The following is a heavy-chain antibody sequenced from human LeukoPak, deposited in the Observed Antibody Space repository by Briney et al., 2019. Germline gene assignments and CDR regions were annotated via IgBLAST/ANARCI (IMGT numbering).Heavy chain of an antibody. J-gene: IGHJ3*02. CDR2: ITSSSTTI. CDR3: ARDVGQDAFDI. V-gene: IGHV3-48*04. Sequence: GGSLRLSCAASGFTFSSYNMNWVRQAPGKGLEWLSYITSSSTTIDYADSVKGRFTISRDNAKNSLYLQMNSLRAEDTAVYYCARDVGQDAFDIWGQGTMVTVSS. D-gene: IGHD3-10*01. CDR1: GFTFSSYN.